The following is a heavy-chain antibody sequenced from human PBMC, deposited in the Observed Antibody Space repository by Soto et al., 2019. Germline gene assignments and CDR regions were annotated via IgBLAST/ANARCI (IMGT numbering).Heavy chain of an antibody. D-gene: IGHD3-16*01. CDR2: ISYDGNYI. Sequence: GGSLRLSCGASGFAFSSYAIHWGRQAPGKGLEWVGVISYDGNYIYYADSVKGRFTISRDNSKNTLYVQVNSLRPEDTAVYYCAKGILSATIGPYAMDVWGQGTTVTVSS. CDR1: GFAFSSYA. V-gene: IGHV3-30*18. CDR3: AKGILSATIGPYAMDV. J-gene: IGHJ6*02.